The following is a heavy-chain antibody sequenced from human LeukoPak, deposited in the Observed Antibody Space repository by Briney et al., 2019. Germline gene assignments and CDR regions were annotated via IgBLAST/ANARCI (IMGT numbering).Heavy chain of an antibody. D-gene: IGHD2-15*01. J-gene: IGHJ6*03. CDR2: ISSSGSTI. Sequence: PGGSLRLSCAASGFTFSDYYMSWIRQAPGKGLEWVSYISSSGSTIYYADSVKGRFTISRDNAKNSLYLQMNSLRAEDTAVYYCARWTRGLCCSGEFRYYYYMDVWGKGTTVTVSS. CDR3: ARWTRGLCCSGEFRYYYYMDV. CDR1: GFTFSDYY. V-gene: IGHV3-11*04.